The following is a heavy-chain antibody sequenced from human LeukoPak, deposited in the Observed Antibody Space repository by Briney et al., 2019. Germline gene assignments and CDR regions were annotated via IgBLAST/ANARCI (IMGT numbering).Heavy chain of an antibody. CDR2: ISGSGGCT. Sequence: PSETLSLTCTVSGGSISSCSYYWGWIRQPPVTGLEWVATISGSGGCTYYADSVKRRFTISRDNSKNTLYLQMNSLRAEDTAVYYCAKLGDILTGYPYYFDYWGQGTLVTVSS. CDR1: GGSISSCSYY. CDR3: AKLGDILTGYPYYFDY. D-gene: IGHD3-9*01. V-gene: IGHV3-23*01. J-gene: IGHJ4*02.